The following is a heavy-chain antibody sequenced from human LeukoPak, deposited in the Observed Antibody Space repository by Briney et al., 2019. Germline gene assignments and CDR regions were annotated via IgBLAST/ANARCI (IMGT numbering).Heavy chain of an antibody. CDR2: IFYSGTT. CDR1: GGSISSSGYY. Sequence: SETLSLTCTVSGGSISSSGYYWGWVRQPPGTGLEWVASIFYSGTTYYNPSLKSRLTISIDTSKKQFSLKLNSLTAADTAVYCARHKEAGTTNYDGMDVWGQGTTVTVSS. D-gene: IGHD1-7*01. V-gene: IGHV4-39*01. CDR3: ARHKEAGTTNYDGMDV. J-gene: IGHJ6*02.